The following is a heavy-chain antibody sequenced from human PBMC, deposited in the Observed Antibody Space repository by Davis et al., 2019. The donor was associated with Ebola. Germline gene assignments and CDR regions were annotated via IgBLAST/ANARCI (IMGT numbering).Heavy chain of an antibody. CDR2: MSGSGGST. CDR3: AKVDYGDY. D-gene: IGHD3-16*01. Sequence: GESLKISCSASGFTLSSYAMNWVRQAPGKGLEWVSGMSGSGGSTYHADSVKGRFTISRDNSKNTLYLQMDSLRAEDTAIYFCAKVDYGDYWGQGTLATVSS. CDR1: GFTLSSYA. J-gene: IGHJ4*02. V-gene: IGHV3-23*01.